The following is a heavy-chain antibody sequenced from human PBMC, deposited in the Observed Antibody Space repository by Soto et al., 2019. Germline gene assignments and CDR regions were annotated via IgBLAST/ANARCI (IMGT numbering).Heavy chain of an antibody. Sequence: QVQLQQWGAGLLKPSETLSLTCAVYGGSFSDYYWTWIRQSPGKGLEWIGEINPSGGFNYNPSLKSRVCISVATAKTQFSLKLTSVTAADTAVYYCARGRTYYYGSGSSALLYWGQGSLVTVSS. D-gene: IGHD3-10*01. CDR2: INPSGGF. CDR1: GGSFSDYY. CDR3: ARGRTYYYGSGSSALLY. V-gene: IGHV4-34*01. J-gene: IGHJ4*02.